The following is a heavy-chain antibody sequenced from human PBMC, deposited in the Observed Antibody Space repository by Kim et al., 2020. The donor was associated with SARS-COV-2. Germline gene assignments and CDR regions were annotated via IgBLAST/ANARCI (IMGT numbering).Heavy chain of an antibody. CDR2: IYSGGST. D-gene: IGHD6-13*01. CDR1: GFTVSSNY. CDR3: ARDNSYSSSWYGAYYYYGMDV. J-gene: IGHJ6*02. Sequence: GGSLRLSCAASGFTVSSNYMSWVRQAPGKGLEWVSVIYSGGSTYYADSVKGRFTISRDNSKNTLYLQMNSLRAEDTAVYYCARDNSYSSSWYGAYYYYGMDVWGQGTTVTVSS. V-gene: IGHV3-53*01.